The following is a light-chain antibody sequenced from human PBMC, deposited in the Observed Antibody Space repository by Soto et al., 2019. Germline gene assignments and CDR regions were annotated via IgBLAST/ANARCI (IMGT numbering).Light chain of an antibody. Sequence: QSVLTQPPSVSEAPRQRVTISCSGSSSNIGNNAVNWYQQLPGKAPKLLIYYHDLLPSGVSDRFSGSQSGTSASLAISGLQSEDEADYYCGAWDDSLKGVVFGGGTELTVL. CDR3: GAWDDSLKGVV. CDR1: SSNIGNNA. J-gene: IGLJ2*01. V-gene: IGLV1-36*01. CDR2: YHD.